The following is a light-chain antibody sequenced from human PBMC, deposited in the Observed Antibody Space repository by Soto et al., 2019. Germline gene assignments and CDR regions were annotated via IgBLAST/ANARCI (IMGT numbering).Light chain of an antibody. V-gene: IGKV3-20*01. CDR2: TAS. J-gene: IGKJ5*01. CDR1: QSVSYN. CDR3: QQYDSSIT. Sequence: EIVLTHSPATLSFSPWERAALSFRASQSVSYNLAWYQHRPGQAPRLLIYTASNRATGIPDRFRGSGSGTDFTLTISRLEPEDFAVYYCQQYDSSITFGQGTRLEIK.